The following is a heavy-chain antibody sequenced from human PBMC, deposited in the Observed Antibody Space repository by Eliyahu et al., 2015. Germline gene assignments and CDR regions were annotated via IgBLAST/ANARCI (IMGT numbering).Heavy chain of an antibody. CDR2: IYPNTGDT. CDR3: LKDLSSPFNH. Sequence: QVQLVQSGAEVKKPGASVKVSCRTSGYTFTDSYIHWVRQAPGQGLEWLGWIYPNTGDTNYTQKFQGRVTLTRDTSITTVYMELSRLRSDDTAISFCLKDLSSPFNHWGHGTLVTVSS. CDR1: GYTFTDSY. J-gene: IGHJ4*01. V-gene: IGHV1-2*02.